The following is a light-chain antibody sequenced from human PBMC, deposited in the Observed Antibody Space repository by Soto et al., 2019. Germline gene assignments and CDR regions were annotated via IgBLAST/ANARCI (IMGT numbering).Light chain of an antibody. J-gene: IGKJ4*01. CDR2: AAS. CDR1: QDIRNY. Sequence: DIQITQSPSAISSSVVERFTITCGASQDIRNYLAWFQQKSGKVPKRLISAASSLQSGVPSRFSGSGSGTEFTLTISSLQPEDFATYYCQQLNSYPLTFGGGTKVDIK. CDR3: QQLNSYPLT. V-gene: IGKV1-17*03.